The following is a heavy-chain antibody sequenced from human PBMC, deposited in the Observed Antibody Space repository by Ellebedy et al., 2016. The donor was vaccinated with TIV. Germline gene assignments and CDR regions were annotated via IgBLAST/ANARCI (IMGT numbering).Heavy chain of an antibody. Sequence: MPSETLSLTCTVSGGSISSGAFYWTWIRQQPGKGLEWIGNIYYSGSTYYRPSLKTRVTISLDTSNNQLSLRLNSVTAADTAVYYCARDEGGSGSLSYWGQGSLVTVSS. CDR1: GGSISSGAFY. CDR3: ARDEGGSGSLSY. J-gene: IGHJ4*02. V-gene: IGHV4-31*03. D-gene: IGHD3-10*01. CDR2: IYYSGST.